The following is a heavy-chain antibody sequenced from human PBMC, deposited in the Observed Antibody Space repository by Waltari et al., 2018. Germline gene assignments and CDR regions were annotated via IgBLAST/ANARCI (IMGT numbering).Heavy chain of an antibody. CDR2: ISYDGSNK. J-gene: IGHJ4*02. Sequence: QVQLVESGGGVVQPGRSLRLSCAASGFTFSSYAMHWVRQAPGKGLEWVAVISYDGSNKYYADSVKGRFTISRDNSKNTLYLQMNSLRAEDTAVYYCARRGFGVEALDYWGQGTLVTVSS. CDR3: ARRGFGVEALDY. D-gene: IGHD3-10*01. V-gene: IGHV3-30-3*01. CDR1: GFTFSSYA.